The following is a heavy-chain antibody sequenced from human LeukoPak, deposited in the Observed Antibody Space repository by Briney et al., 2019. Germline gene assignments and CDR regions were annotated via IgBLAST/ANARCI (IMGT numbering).Heavy chain of an antibody. CDR3: AREWYSYGLDY. V-gene: IGHV3-48*04. CDR2: ISSSSSTI. CDR1: GFTFSSYS. D-gene: IGHD5-18*01. Sequence: PGGSLRLSCAASGFTFSSYSMNWVRQAPGKGLEWVSYISSSSSTIYYADSVKGRFTISRDNAKNSLYLQMNSLRAEDTAVYYCAREWYSYGLDYWGQGTLVTVSS. J-gene: IGHJ4*02.